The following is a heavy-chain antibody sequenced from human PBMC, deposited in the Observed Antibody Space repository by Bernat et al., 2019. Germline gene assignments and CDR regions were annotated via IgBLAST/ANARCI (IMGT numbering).Heavy chain of an antibody. V-gene: IGHV1-3*04. CDR2: INTVNGNT. CDR1: GYTFTSYA. CDR3: AVLSMVFDY. J-gene: IGHJ4*02. Sequence: QVQLVQSEAEVREPGASVKVSCKASGYTFTSYAMHWVRQAPGQRPEWMGWINTVNGNTKYLQNFQGRVTITRDTSASTAYMELSSLRSEDTAVYYCAVLSMVFDYWGQGTLVTVSS. D-gene: IGHD4/OR15-4a*01.